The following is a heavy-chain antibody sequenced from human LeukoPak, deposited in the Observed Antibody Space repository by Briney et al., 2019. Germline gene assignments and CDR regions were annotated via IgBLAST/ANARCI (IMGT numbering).Heavy chain of an antibody. CDR3: TSKAMVRGVHFDY. Sequence: GGSLRLSCTASGFTFGDYAMSWFRQAPGKGLEWVGFIRSKAYGGTTEYAASVKGRFTISRDDSKSIAYLQMNSLKTEDTAVYYCTSKAMVRGVHFDYWAREPWSPSPQ. V-gene: IGHV3-49*03. J-gene: IGHJ4*02. D-gene: IGHD3-10*01. CDR2: IRSKAYGGTT. CDR1: GFTFGDYA.